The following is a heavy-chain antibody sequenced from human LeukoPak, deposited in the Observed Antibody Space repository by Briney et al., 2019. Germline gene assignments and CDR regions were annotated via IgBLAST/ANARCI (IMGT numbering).Heavy chain of an antibody. Sequence: PGGSLRLSCAASGFTFSSYSMNWVRQAPGEGLEWVSSISSTSSYIYYADSLKGRFTISRDNAKNSLYLQMHSLRAEDTAVYYCARASSNWYYFDYWGQGTLVTVSS. CDR3: ARASSNWYYFDY. D-gene: IGHD6-13*01. V-gene: IGHV3-21*01. CDR2: ISSTSSYI. J-gene: IGHJ4*02. CDR1: GFTFSSYS.